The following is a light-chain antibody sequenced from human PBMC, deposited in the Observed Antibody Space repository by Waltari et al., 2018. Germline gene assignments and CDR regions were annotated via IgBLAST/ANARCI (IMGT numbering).Light chain of an antibody. J-gene: IGKJ4*01. CDR1: QSVSSN. CDR3: QQYNNWPRRT. CDR2: GAS. Sequence: EIVMTQSPATLSVSPGERATLSCRASQSVSSNLAWYQQKPGQAPRLLIYGASTRATGIPARFSGSRSGTEFTLTISSLQSEDFAVYYCQQYNNWPRRTFGGGTKVEIK. V-gene: IGKV3-15*01.